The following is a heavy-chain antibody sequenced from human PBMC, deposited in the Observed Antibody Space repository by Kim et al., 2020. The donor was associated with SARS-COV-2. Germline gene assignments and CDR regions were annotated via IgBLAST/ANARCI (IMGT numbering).Heavy chain of an antibody. J-gene: IGHJ3*02. D-gene: IGHD3-22*01. Sequence: ASVKVSCKASGYTFTSYYMHWVRQAPGQGLEWMGIINPSGGSTSYAQKFQGRVTMTRDTSTSTVYMELSSLRSEDTAVYYCARDRADDSSGYGKWRDAFDIWGQGTMITVSS. CDR3: ARDRADDSSGYGKWRDAFDI. V-gene: IGHV1-46*01. CDR1: GYTFTSYY. CDR2: INPSGGST.